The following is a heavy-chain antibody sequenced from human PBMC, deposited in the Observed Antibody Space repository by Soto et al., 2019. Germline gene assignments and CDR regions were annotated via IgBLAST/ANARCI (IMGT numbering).Heavy chain of an antibody. CDR1: GFTFSSYV. V-gene: IGHV3-30-3*01. CDR3: AGEGGSYYRTLDP. D-gene: IGHD1-26*01. CDR2: ISYDGSNK. Sequence: QVQLVESWGGVVQPGRSLRLSCAASGFTFSSYVMHWVRQAPGKGLEWVAVISYDGSNKYYADSVKGRFTISRDNSKNTLYLQMNSLRAEDTAVYYCAGEGGSYYRTLDPWGQGTLVTVSS. J-gene: IGHJ5*02.